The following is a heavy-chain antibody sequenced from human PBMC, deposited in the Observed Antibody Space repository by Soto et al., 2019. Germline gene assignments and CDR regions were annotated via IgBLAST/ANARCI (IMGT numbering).Heavy chain of an antibody. D-gene: IGHD3-3*01. Sequence: ASVKVSCKASGYTFTSYYMHWVRQAPGQGLEWMGIINPSGGSTSYAQKFQGRVTMTRDTSTSTVYMELSSLRSEDTAVYYCAREGHITIFGVVIRGWFDPWGQGTLVTVSS. V-gene: IGHV1-46*03. CDR1: GYTFTSYY. CDR2: INPSGGST. CDR3: AREGHITIFGVVIRGWFDP. J-gene: IGHJ5*02.